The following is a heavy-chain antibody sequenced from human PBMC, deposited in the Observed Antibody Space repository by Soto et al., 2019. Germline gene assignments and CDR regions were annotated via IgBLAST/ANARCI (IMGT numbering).Heavy chain of an antibody. CDR3: ARTPITMVRGYYYYGMGV. Sequence: ETLSLTCAVSGGSISSGGYSWSWIRQPPGKGLEWIGYIYYSGSTNYNPSLRSRVTISVDTSKNQFSLKLSSVTAADTAVYYCARTPITMVRGYYYYGMGVWGQGTTVTVSS. CDR1: GGSISSGGYS. CDR2: IYYSGST. D-gene: IGHD3-10*01. J-gene: IGHJ6*02. V-gene: IGHV4-61*08.